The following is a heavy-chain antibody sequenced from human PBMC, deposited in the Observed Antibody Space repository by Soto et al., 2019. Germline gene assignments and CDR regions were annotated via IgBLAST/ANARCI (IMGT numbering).Heavy chain of an antibody. Sequence: QVQLQESGPGLVKPSETLSLICTVSGGSFKSGSYSWSWIRQPPGKGLEWIGYVYHTGRTSYNPSLKSRVSISMDTSKNQFSLNLDSVTAADTAVYFCARDFAYFDSWGQGTLVTVSS. V-gene: IGHV4-61*01. CDR2: VYHTGRT. D-gene: IGHD3-3*01. CDR1: GGSFKSGSYS. J-gene: IGHJ4*02. CDR3: ARDFAYFDS.